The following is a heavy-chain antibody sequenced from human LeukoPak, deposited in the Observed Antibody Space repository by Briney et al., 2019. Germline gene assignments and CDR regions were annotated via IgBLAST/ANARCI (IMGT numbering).Heavy chain of an antibody. D-gene: IGHD1-26*01. J-gene: IGHJ4*02. Sequence: SETLSLTCTVSGGSIISYYWSWIRQPPGKGLEWIGYIYYSGTTHYNPSLESRVTISVDTSKNQFSLKLSSVTAADTAVYYCARGSPTPDYWGQGTLVTVSS. CDR2: IYYSGTT. V-gene: IGHV4-59*01. CDR1: GGSIISYY. CDR3: ARGSPTPDY.